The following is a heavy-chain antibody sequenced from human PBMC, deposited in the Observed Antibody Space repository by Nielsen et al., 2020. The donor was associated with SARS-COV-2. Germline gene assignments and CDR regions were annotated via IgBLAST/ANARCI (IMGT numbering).Heavy chain of an antibody. CDR2: ISGSGGST. CDR3: ASAFSGIVGATTVNY. J-gene: IGHJ4*02. D-gene: IGHD1-26*01. CDR1: GFTFDDYA. V-gene: IGHV3-20*01. Sequence: GESLKISCAASGFTFDDYAMHWVRQAPGKGLEWVSAISGSGGSTYYADSVKGRFTISRDNAKNSLYLQMSSLRAEDTALYHCASAFSGIVGATTVNYWGQGTLVTVSS.